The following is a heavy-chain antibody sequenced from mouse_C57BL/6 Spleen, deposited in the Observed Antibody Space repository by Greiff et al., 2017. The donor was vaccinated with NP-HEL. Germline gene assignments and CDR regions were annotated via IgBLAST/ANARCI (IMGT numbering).Heavy chain of an antibody. V-gene: IGHV1-26*01. CDR2: INPNNGGT. Sequence: VQLQQSGPELVKPGASVKISCKASGYTFTDYYMNWVKQSHGKSLEWIGDINPNNGGTSYNQKFKGKATLTVDKSSSTAYMELRSLTSEDSAVYYCASSPTGPWFAYWGQGTLVTVSA. D-gene: IGHD1-1*01. CDR3: ASSPTGPWFAY. CDR1: GYTFTDYY. J-gene: IGHJ3*01.